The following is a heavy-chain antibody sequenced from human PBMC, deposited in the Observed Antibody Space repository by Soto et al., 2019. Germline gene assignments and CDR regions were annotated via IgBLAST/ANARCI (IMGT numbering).Heavy chain of an antibody. J-gene: IGHJ6*02. D-gene: IGHD6-6*01. CDR3: ARHTYSSSSLGGYYYGMDV. V-gene: IGHV5-10-1*01. CDR2: IDPSDSYT. CDR1: GYSFTSYW. Sequence: PGESLKISCKGSGYSFTSYWISWVRQVPGKGLEWMGRIDPSDSYTNYSPSFQGHVTISADKSISTAYLQWSSLKASDTPMYYCARHTYSSSSLGGYYYGMDVWCQGTTVTVSS.